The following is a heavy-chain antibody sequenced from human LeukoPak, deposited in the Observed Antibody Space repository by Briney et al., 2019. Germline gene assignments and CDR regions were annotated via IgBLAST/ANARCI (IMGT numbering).Heavy chain of an antibody. CDR2: INHSGST. V-gene: IGHV4-34*01. CDR3: ARGVARYYDYVWGSYRKNWFDP. Sequence: SETLSLTCAVYGGSFSGYYWSWIRQPPGKGLEWIGEINHSGSTNYNPSLKSRVTISVDTSKNQFSLKLSSVTAADTAVHYCARGVARYYDYVWGSYRKNWFDPWGQRTLVTVSS. CDR1: GGSFSGYY. J-gene: IGHJ5*02. D-gene: IGHD3-16*02.